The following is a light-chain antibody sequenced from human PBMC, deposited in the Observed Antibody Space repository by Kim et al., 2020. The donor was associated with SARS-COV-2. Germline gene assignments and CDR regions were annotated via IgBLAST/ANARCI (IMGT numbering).Light chain of an antibody. CDR3: QAWDVSTVV. Sequence: VFPGQTACVTCFTYNLGSKYVCWYQQKRGQSPVLVLYQDTSRHSGIPERFSGSNSGNTATLTITETQALDEADYYCQAWDVSTVVFGGGTQLTVL. V-gene: IGLV3-1*01. J-gene: IGLJ3*02. CDR2: QDT. CDR1: NLGSKY.